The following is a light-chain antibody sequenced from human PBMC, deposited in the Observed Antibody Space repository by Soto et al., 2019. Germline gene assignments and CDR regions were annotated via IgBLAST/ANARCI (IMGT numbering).Light chain of an antibody. Sequence: DIQMTQSPSTLSASVGDRVTFACRASQSIVDWLAWYQQKPGKAPKLLTYKASNLESGVPSRFGGSGSGSEFTLTISNLQPDDFATYYCQQYKDNPWTFGQGTKVDIK. CDR1: QSIVDW. V-gene: IGKV1-5*03. CDR3: QQYKDNPWT. CDR2: KAS. J-gene: IGKJ1*01.